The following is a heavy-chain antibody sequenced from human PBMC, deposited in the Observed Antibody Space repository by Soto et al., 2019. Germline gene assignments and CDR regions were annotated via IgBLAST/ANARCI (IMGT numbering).Heavy chain of an antibody. CDR1: GFTVSSNY. D-gene: IGHD2-2*01. CDR3: ARLQPEDTELVVPAAMDY. CDR2: IYSGGST. V-gene: IGHV3-53*02. J-gene: IGHJ4*02. Sequence: EVQLVETGGGLIQPGGSLRLSCAASGFTVSSNYMSWVRQAPGKGLEWVSVIYSGGSTYYADSVKGRFTISRDNSKNTLYLQMNSLRAEDTAVYYCARLQPEDTELVVPAAMDYWGQGTLVTVSS.